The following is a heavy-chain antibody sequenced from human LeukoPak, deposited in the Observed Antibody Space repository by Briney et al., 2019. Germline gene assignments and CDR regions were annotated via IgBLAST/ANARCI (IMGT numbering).Heavy chain of an antibody. CDR2: IYSGGGT. CDR3: VRDAS. Sequence: GGSLRLSCAVSGVTVSSNHMSWVRQAPGKGLEWVSAIYSGGGTYYADSVKGRFTLSGDISKNTLYLQMNSLRAEDTAVYYCVRDASWGQGTLVTVSS. J-gene: IGHJ4*02. V-gene: IGHV3-66*01. CDR1: GVTVSSNH.